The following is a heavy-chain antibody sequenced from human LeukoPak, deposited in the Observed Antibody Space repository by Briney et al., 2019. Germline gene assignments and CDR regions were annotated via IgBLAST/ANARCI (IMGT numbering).Heavy chain of an antibody. CDR2: INHSGST. D-gene: IGHD4-17*01. CDR1: GGSFSGYY. Sequence: SETLSLTCAVYGGSFSGYYWSWIRQPPGKGLEWIGEINHSGSTNYNPSLKSRVTISVDTSKDQFSLKLGSVTAADTAVYYCARGLRRATVTRYFDYWGQGTLVTVSS. J-gene: IGHJ4*02. V-gene: IGHV4-34*01. CDR3: ARGLRRATVTRYFDY.